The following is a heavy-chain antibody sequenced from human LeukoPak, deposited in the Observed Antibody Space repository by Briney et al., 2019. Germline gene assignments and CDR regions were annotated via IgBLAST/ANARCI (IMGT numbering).Heavy chain of an antibody. CDR3: GSGPVGTTVP. CDR1: GFSFGSYA. Sequence: GGSRRLSCAASGFSFGSYAMGWPRQAPGQGLEWVSAISGSGSHANYAESVKGRFTISRDNSKNTLYLQMHSLIAADTAVYYCGSGPVGTTVPWGQGTLVTVSS. V-gene: IGHV3-23*01. D-gene: IGHD1-1*01. J-gene: IGHJ5*02. CDR2: ISGSGSHA.